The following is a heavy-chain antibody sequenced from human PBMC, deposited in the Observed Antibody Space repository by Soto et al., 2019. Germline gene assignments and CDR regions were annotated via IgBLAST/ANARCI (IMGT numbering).Heavy chain of an antibody. CDR1: GASMRSSFYY. Sequence: QLQLQESGPGLIKPSETLSLTCTVSGASMRSSFYYWGWIRQPPGKGPEWIGCFYYSGTTYYNPSPTGRVAISGDTSKNQFSLDLSSATAAATAVYYCASIEYYYVSTGFSCESSYGVDVWGQGTTVTVSS. CDR3: ASIEYYYVSTGFSCESSYGVDV. D-gene: IGHD3-22*01. CDR2: FYYSGTT. J-gene: IGHJ6*02. V-gene: IGHV4-39*01.